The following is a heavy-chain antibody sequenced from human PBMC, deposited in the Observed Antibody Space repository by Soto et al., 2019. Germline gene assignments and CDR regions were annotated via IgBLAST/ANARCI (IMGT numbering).Heavy chain of an antibody. CDR1: GDSVTSGDYY. V-gene: IGHV4-61*08. CDR2: IYYSGNT. J-gene: IGHJ5*01. Sequence: SETLSLTCTVSGDSVTSGDYYWSWIRQPPGKRLEWIGYIYYSGNTNYSPSLKSRVAISLHTSQNQFSLRLSSLTAADTAVYFCARIPVDTYMTYWFDPWGQGTLVTVS. CDR3: ARIPVDTYMTYWFDP. D-gene: IGHD5-18*01.